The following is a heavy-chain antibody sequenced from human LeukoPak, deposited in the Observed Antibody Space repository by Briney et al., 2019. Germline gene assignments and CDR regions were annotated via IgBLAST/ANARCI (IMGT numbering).Heavy chain of an antibody. J-gene: IGHJ6*03. Sequence: PSETLSLTCTVSGGSISSGSYYWSWIRQPAGKGLEWIGRIYTSGSTNYNPSLKSRVTISVDTSKNQFSLKLSSVTAADTAVYHSARDKRFPVNYGSAPYYYYYYYMDVWGKGTTVTVSS. CDR3: ARDKRFPVNYGSAPYYYYYYYMDV. CDR2: IYTSGST. D-gene: IGHD3-10*01. CDR1: GGSISSGSYY. V-gene: IGHV4-61*02.